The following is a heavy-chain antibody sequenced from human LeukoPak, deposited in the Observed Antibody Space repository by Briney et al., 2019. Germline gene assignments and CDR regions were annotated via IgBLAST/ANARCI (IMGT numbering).Heavy chain of an antibody. V-gene: IGHV3-7*01. CDR3: ARDGDILTGYYKYYFDY. CDR1: GFTFSSYW. CDR2: IKQDGSEK. Sequence: GGSLRLSCAASGFTFSSYWMTWVRQAPGKGLEWVANIKQDGSEKYYVDSVKGRFTISRDNAKKSLYLQMNSLRAEDTAVYYCARDGDILTGYYKYYFDYWGQGTLVTVSS. J-gene: IGHJ4*02. D-gene: IGHD3-9*01.